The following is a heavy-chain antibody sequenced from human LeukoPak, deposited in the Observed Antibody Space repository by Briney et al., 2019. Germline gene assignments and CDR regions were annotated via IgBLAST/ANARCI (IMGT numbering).Heavy chain of an antibody. CDR1: GFTFNNYA. D-gene: IGHD3-22*01. Sequence: GGSLRLSCAASGFTFNNYAMTWVRQAPGKGLEWVSAISGSGGSTYYADSVKGRFTISRDNSKNTLYLQMNSLRAEDTAVYYCARDPWTSSGYTFDYWGQGTLVTVSS. CDR2: ISGSGGST. J-gene: IGHJ4*02. V-gene: IGHV3-23*01. CDR3: ARDPWTSSGYTFDY.